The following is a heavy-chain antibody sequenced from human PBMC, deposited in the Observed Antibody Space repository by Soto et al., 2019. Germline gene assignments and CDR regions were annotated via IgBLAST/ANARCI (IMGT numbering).Heavy chain of an antibody. J-gene: IGHJ6*02. D-gene: IGHD3-9*01. CDR1: GFTCSRYA. CDR3: ANGPYIWSKRSYYYGMDV. CDR2: ISGSGGST. Sequence: VGTLRLSCAASGFTCSRYAMSWVRQAPGKGLEWVSAISGSGGSTYYADSVKGRFTISRDNSKNTLYLQMNSLRAEDTAVYYCANGPYIWSKRSYYYGMDVWAQGTTVTVSS. V-gene: IGHV3-23*01.